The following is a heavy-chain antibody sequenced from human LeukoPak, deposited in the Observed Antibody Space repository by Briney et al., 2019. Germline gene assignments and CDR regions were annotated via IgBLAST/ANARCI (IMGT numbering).Heavy chain of an antibody. V-gene: IGHV1-18*01. D-gene: IGHD3-22*01. CDR1: GYTFTSYG. CDR3: ARGLIANYYDSSGYYYA. J-gene: IGHJ3*01. Sequence: ASVKVSCKASGYTFTSYGISWVRQAPGQGLEWMGWISAYNGNTNYAQKLQGRVTMTTDTSTSTAYMELRSLRSDDTAVYYCARGLIANYYDSSGYYYAWGQGTMVTVSS. CDR2: ISAYNGNT.